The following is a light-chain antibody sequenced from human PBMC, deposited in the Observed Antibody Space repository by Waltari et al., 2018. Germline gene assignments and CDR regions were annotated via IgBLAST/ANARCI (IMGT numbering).Light chain of an antibody. Sequence: DIQMTQSPSSLSASVGDRVTITCRASQGISNALAWYQQKPGKAPKLLLYAASRLESGVPSRFSGSGSGTDYTLTISSLQPEDFASYYCQQYYIALNFGGGTKVEIK. CDR3: QQYYIALN. V-gene: IGKV1-NL1*01. CDR1: QGISNA. J-gene: IGKJ4*01. CDR2: AAS.